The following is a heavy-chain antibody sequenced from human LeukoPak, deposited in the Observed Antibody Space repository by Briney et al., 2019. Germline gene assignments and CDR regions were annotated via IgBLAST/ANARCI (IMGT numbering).Heavy chain of an antibody. J-gene: IGHJ4*02. CDR2: ISWNSGSI. Sequence: QPGGSLRLSCAASGFTFSSYAMSWVRQAPGKGLEWVSGISWNSGSIGYADSVKGRFTISRDNAKNSLYLQMNSLRAEDTALYYCAKGYGVVISYPHFDYWGQGTLVTVSS. D-gene: IGHD3-3*01. V-gene: IGHV3-9*01. CDR3: AKGYGVVISYPHFDY. CDR1: GFTFSSYA.